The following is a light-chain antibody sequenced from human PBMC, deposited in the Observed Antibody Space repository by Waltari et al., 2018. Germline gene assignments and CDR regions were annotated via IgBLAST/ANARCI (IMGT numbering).Light chain of an antibody. CDR3: QQYGSSPRT. CDR2: GAS. V-gene: IGKV3-20*01. Sequence: IVLTQSPGTLSVSPGERATLSCRASQSVSSSYLAWYQQKPGQAPRLLIYGASSSATGIPDRFSGSESGTDFTLTISRLEPEDFAVYYCQQYGSSPRTFGQGTKVEIK. J-gene: IGKJ1*01. CDR1: QSVSSSY.